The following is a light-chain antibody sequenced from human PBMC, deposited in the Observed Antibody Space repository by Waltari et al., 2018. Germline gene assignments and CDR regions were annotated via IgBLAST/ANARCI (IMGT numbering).Light chain of an antibody. J-gene: IGKJ1*01. CDR3: QQLKNYLWT. Sequence: DIQLTQSPSFLSASVGDRVTITCRASQGISTYLAWYQQKPGKAPKLLIYAASTLQSGVPSRFSGSGSGTEFTLTISSLQPEDFAIYDCQQLKNYLWTFGQGTEVEIK. CDR2: AAS. V-gene: IGKV1-9*01. CDR1: QGISTY.